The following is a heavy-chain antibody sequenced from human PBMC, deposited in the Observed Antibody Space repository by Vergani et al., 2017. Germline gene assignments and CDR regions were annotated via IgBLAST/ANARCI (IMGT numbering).Heavy chain of an antibody. CDR2: IYYSGST. D-gene: IGHD3-22*01. J-gene: IGHJ3*02. Sequence: QVQLQESGPGLVKPSETLSLTCTVSGGSISSYYWGWIRQPPGKGLEWIGSIYYSGSTYYNPSLKSRVTISVDTSKNQFSLKLSSVTAADTAVYYCARGTDDSSGYYYVAFDIWGQGTMVTVSS. CDR3: ARGTDDSSGYYYVAFDI. V-gene: IGHV4-39*07. CDR1: GGSISSYY.